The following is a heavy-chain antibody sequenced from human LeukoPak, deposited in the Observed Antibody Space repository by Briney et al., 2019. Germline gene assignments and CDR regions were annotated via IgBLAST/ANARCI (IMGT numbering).Heavy chain of an antibody. D-gene: IGHD2-2*01. J-gene: IGHJ4*02. CDR3: ARRRRKVVPAALRDY. Sequence: PSETLSLTCTVSGGSISSYYWSWIRQPPGKGLEWIGYIYYSGSTNYNPSLKSRVTISVDTSKNQFSLKLSSVTAADTAVYYCARRRRKVVPAALRDYWGQGTLVTVSS. CDR2: IYYSGST. V-gene: IGHV4-59*08. CDR1: GGSISSYY.